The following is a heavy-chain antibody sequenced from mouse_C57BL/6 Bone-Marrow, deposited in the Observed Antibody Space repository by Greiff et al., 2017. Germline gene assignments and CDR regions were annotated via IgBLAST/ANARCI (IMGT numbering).Heavy chain of an antibody. CDR3: AVYYDDENYAMDY. D-gene: IGHD2-4*01. CDR2: IYPRSGNT. CDR1: GYTFPSYG. V-gene: IGHV1-81*01. Sequence: VQLQQSGAELARPGASVKLSCKASGYTFPSYGISWVKQRTGQGLEWIGEIYPRSGNTYYNEKFKGKATLTADKSSSTAYMELRSLTSEDAAVYFCAVYYDDENYAMDYWGQGTSVTVSS. J-gene: IGHJ4*01.